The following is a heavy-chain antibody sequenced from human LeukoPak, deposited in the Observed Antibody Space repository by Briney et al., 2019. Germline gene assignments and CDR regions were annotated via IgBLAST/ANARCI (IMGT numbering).Heavy chain of an antibody. J-gene: IGHJ3*02. CDR3: ARDGTYYGSGSYYMAWVPDAFDI. Sequence: PGGSLRLSRAASGFTFNTYPMHWVRQTPGKGLEWVAVISHDGSQKYYADSVKGRFTISRDISKNTLYLQMNSLRAEDTAGYYCARDGTYYGSGSYYMAWVPDAFDIWGQGTMVTVSS. V-gene: IGHV3-30-3*01. D-gene: IGHD3-10*01. CDR2: ISHDGSQK. CDR1: GFTFNTYP.